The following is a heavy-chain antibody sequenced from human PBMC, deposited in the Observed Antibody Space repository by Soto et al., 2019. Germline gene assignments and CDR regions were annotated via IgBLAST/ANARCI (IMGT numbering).Heavy chain of an antibody. V-gene: IGHV3-23*01. CDR1: GFTFSSYA. CDR3: ANVGSGSFSGLRDP. Sequence: GGSLRLSCAASGFTFSSYAMTWVRQAPGQGLEWVSSISASGGTTYYVDSAKGRFTVSRDNSKSTLYLQMDSLRVEDTAIYYCANVGSGSFSGLRDPWGQGTLVTVSS. D-gene: IGHD5-12*01. CDR2: ISASGGTT. J-gene: IGHJ5*02.